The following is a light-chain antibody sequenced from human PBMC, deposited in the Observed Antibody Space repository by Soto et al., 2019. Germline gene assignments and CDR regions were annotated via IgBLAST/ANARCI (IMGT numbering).Light chain of an antibody. CDR2: GAS. Sequence: EIVLTQSPGTLSLPPGERATLSCRASQSVSSNSLAWYQQKPGQAPSLLISGASTRASGIPDRFSGSGSGTNFTLTISRLEPEDFAVYHCQQYSSSLTFGGGTKVEVK. CDR1: QSVSSNS. CDR3: QQYSSSLT. V-gene: IGKV3-20*01. J-gene: IGKJ4*01.